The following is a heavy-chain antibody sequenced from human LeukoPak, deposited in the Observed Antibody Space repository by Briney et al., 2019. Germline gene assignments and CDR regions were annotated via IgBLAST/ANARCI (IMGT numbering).Heavy chain of an antibody. J-gene: IGHJ4*02. CDR1: GFILSNYG. Sequence: GGSLRLSCAASGFILSNYGMTWVRQAPGKGLEWVSSISGASGTTYYADSVMGRFTISRDNSKNTLYLQINSLRAEDTAVYYCAKSGLNRFDYWGQGTLVTVSS. V-gene: IGHV3-23*01. CDR2: ISGASGTT. CDR3: AKSGLNRFDY. D-gene: IGHD2-15*01.